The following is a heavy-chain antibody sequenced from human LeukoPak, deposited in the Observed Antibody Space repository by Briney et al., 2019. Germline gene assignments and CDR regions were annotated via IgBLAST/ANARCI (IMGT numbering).Heavy chain of an antibody. V-gene: IGHV4-4*07. Sequence: PSETLSLTCTVSGGSISSYYWSWIRQPAGKGLEWIGRIYTSGSTNYNPSLKSRVTMSVDTSKNQFSLKLSSVTAADTAVYYCAGRNVVVPAAVFDPWGQGTLVTVSS. J-gene: IGHJ5*02. CDR3: AGRNVVVPAAVFDP. D-gene: IGHD2-2*01. CDR1: GGSISSYY. CDR2: IYTSGST.